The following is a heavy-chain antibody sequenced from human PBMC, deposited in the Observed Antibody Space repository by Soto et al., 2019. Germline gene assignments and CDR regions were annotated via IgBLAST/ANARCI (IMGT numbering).Heavy chain of an antibody. V-gene: IGHV4-31*03. J-gene: IGHJ6*02. CDR1: GGSISSGGYY. Sequence: NLSLTCTVSGGSISSGGYYWGWIRQHPGKGLEWIGYIYYSGSTYYNPSLKSRVTISVDTSKNQFSLKLSSVTASDTAVYYGVRDALGCIAASGEGNDVSGEGSQVTVSS. D-gene: IGHD6-25*01. CDR3: VRDALGCIAASGEGNDV. CDR2: IYYSGST.